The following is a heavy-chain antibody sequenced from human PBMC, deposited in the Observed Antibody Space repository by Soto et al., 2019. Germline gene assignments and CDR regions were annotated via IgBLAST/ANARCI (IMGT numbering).Heavy chain of an antibody. CDR2: IWYDGSNK. CDR3: ARDPPYYYDSSGYYPPPYCIDV. J-gene: IGHJ6*02. Sequence: PGGSLRLSCAASGFTFSSYGMHWVRQAPGKGLEWVAVIWYDGSNKYYADSVKGRFTISRDNSKNTLYLQMNSLSAEDTAVYYCARDPPYYYDSSGYYPPPYCIDVWDQGTTVTVSS. V-gene: IGHV3-33*01. CDR1: GFTFSSYG. D-gene: IGHD3-22*01.